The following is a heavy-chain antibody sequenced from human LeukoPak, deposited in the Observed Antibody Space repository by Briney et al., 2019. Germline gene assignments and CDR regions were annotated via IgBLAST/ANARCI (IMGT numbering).Heavy chain of an antibody. Sequence: GGSLRLSCAASGFTFSSYAMHWVRQAPGKGLEWVAVISYDGSNKYYADSVKGRFTISRDNSKNTLYLQMNSLRAEDTAVYYCAKFYYSNFDYFDYWGQGTLVTVSS. CDR1: GFTFSSYA. D-gene: IGHD4-4*01. V-gene: IGHV3-30-3*02. J-gene: IGHJ4*02. CDR2: ISYDGSNK. CDR3: AKFYYSNFDYFDY.